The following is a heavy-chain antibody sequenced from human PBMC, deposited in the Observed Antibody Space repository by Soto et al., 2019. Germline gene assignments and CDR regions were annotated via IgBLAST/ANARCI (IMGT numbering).Heavy chain of an antibody. CDR2: ISYDGSNK. CDR3: ARSFVLTAMFMRY. J-gene: IGHJ4*02. Sequence: QVQLVESGGGVVQPGRSLRLSCAASGFTFSSYAMHWVRQAPGTGLEWVAVISYDGSNKYYADSVKGRFTISRDNSKNTLYLPMNSLRAEDTAVYYCARSFVLTAMFMRYWGQGTLVTVSS. CDR1: GFTFSSYA. V-gene: IGHV3-30-3*01. D-gene: IGHD5-18*01.